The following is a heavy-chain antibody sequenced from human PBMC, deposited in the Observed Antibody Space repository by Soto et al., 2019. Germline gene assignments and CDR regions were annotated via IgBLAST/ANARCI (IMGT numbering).Heavy chain of an antibody. CDR1: GGSISSGGYY. CDR2: IYYSGST. J-gene: IGHJ5*02. Sequence: QVQLQESGPGLVKPSQTLSLTCTVSGGSISSGGYYWSWIRQHPGKGLEWIGYIYYSGSTYYNPSLKSRVTISVDTSKNQFSLKLSSVTAADTAVYYCARVSDFGSGYPNWFDPWGQGTLVTVSS. V-gene: IGHV4-31*03. D-gene: IGHD3-3*01. CDR3: ARVSDFGSGYPNWFDP.